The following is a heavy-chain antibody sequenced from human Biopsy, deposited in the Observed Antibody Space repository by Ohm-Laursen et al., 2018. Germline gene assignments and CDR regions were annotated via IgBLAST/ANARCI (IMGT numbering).Heavy chain of an antibody. D-gene: IGHD5-24*01. CDR1: GFTFDDFA. CDR2: ISWNSGRI. V-gene: IGHV3-9*01. CDR3: AKGQAPDGYNYAFDI. Sequence: SLRLSCTASGFTFDDFAMHWVRQTPGKGLEWVSGISWNSGRIAHADSVKGRFTISRDNAKNSLYLQMNSLRAEDTALYYCAKGQAPDGYNYAFDIWGQGTMLTVSS. J-gene: IGHJ3*02.